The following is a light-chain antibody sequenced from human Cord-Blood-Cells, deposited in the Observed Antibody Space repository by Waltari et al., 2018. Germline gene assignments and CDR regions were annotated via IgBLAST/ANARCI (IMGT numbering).Light chain of an antibody. CDR2: DVR. CDR1: SSDVGGSNY. V-gene: IGLV2-14*01. J-gene: IGLJ1*01. Sequence: QSALTQPASVSGSPGQSITISCTGSSSDVGGSNYVSWYQQHPGKAPKLMIYDVRKRPSGVSNRFSGSKSGNTASLTISGLQAEDEADYYCSSYTSSSTFGVFGTGTKVTVL. CDR3: SSYTSSSTFGV.